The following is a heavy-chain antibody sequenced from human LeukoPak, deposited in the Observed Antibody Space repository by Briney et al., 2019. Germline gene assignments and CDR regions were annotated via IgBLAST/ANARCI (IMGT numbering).Heavy chain of an antibody. CDR1: GFTFDDYA. V-gene: IGHV3-9*01. CDR2: ISWNSGSI. J-gene: IGHJ4*02. CDR3: IGSTGWVGQ. D-gene: IGHD6-19*01. Sequence: GRSLRLSCAASGFTFDDYAMHWVRQAPGKGLEWVSGISWNSGSIGYADSVKGRFTISRDNAKNSLYLQMSSLRVEDTAIYYCIGSTGWVGQWGQGTLVTVSS.